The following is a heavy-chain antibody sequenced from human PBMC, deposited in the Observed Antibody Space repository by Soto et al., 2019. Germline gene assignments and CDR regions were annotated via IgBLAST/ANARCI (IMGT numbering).Heavy chain of an antibody. V-gene: IGHV1-69*01. D-gene: IGHD6-13*01. Sequence: QVQLVQSGAEVKKPGSSVKVSCKASGGTFSSYAISWVRQAPGQGLGWRGGIFLFFGTANYAQKFQGRVTITADESTSTAYMELSSLRSEDTAVYYCARAGNANWAAAGRSGSYGMDVWGQGTTVTVSS. CDR1: GGTFSSYA. J-gene: IGHJ6*02. CDR3: ARAGNANWAAAGRSGSYGMDV. CDR2: IFLFFGTA.